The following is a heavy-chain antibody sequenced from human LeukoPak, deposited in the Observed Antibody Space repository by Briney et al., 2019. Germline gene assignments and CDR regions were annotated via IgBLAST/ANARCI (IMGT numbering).Heavy chain of an antibody. Sequence: PGRSLRLSCAASGFTFSSYGMHWVRQAPGKGLERVAVIWYDGSNKYYADSVKGRFTISRDNSKNTLYLQMNSLRAEDTAVYYCARDGQQLVPDYWGQGTLVTVSS. V-gene: IGHV3-33*01. CDR2: IWYDGSNK. J-gene: IGHJ4*02. D-gene: IGHD6-13*01. CDR1: GFTFSSYG. CDR3: ARDGQQLVPDY.